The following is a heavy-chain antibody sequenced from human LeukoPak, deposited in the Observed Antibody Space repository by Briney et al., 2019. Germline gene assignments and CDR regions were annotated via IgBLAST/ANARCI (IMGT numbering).Heavy chain of an antibody. J-gene: IGHJ4*02. V-gene: IGHV3-48*01. D-gene: IGHD3-3*01. CDR2: VSGSGATM. Sequence: GGSLRLSCAASGFTFRTFSMNWVRQAPGKGLEWVAYVSGSGATMYYADSVKGRFTISRDNAKSSLFMQMNSLRAEDTAVYYCASDYDFSDRSKRGFDRWGQGTFVTVSS. CDR3: ASDYDFSDRSKRGFDR. CDR1: GFTFRTFS.